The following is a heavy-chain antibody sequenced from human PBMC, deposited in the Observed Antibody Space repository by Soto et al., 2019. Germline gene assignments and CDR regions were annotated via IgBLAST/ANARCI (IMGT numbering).Heavy chain of an antibody. CDR1: GGSISSSGYY. V-gene: IGHV4-39*01. D-gene: IGHD6-13*01. CDR2: IYYSGTT. J-gene: IGHJ4*01. CDR3: AGTTYSSSWYVDH. Sequence: QLQLQESGPGLVKPSETLSLTCTVSGGSISSSGYYWGWIRQPPGKGLEWIGSIYYSGTTYYNPSLKSRVTISEDTSKNQFSLKLSSVNAADTGVYYCAGTTYSSSWYVDHWGQGALVTVSS.